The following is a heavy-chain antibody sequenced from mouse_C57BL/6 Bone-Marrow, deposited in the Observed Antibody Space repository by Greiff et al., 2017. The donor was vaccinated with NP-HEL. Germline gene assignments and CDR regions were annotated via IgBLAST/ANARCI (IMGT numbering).Heavy chain of an antibody. D-gene: IGHD1-1*01. CDR3: TRNYYGSRY. CDR2: ISSGGDYT. J-gene: IGHJ3*01. CDR1: GFTFSSYA. V-gene: IGHV5-9-1*02. Sequence: EVMLVESGDGLVKPGGSLKLSCAASGFTFSSYAMSWVRQTPEKRLEWVAYISSGGDYTNYADTVKGRFTISRDNARNTLYLQMSSLKSEDTAMYYCTRNYYGSRYWGQGTLVTVSA.